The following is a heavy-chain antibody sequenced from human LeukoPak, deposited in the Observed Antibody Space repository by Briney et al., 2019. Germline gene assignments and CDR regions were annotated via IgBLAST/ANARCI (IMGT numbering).Heavy chain of an antibody. J-gene: IGHJ6*03. CDR2: INQDGSEK. Sequence: GGSLRLSCEVSGFMFRTYWMDWVRQAPWRGLEWVANINQDGSEKYYVDSVKGRFTISRDNTKNSFYLQMNSLRAEDTAVYYCAKTVSDFWSGYPRHMDVRGKGTTVTVSS. CDR1: GFMFRTYW. D-gene: IGHD3-3*01. V-gene: IGHV3-7*01. CDR3: AKTVSDFWSGYPRHMDV.